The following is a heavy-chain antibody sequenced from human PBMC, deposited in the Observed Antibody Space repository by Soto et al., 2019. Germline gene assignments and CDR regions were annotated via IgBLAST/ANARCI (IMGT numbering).Heavy chain of an antibody. D-gene: IGHD3-3*01. Sequence: TLSLTCAVYGGSFSGYYWSWIRQPPGKGLEWIGEINHSGSTNYNPSLKSRVTISVDTSKNQFSLKLSSVTAADTAVYYCARGITIAYYYYYYGMDVWGQGTTVTVSS. CDR2: INHSGST. V-gene: IGHV4-34*01. CDR3: ARGITIAYYYYYYGMDV. J-gene: IGHJ6*02. CDR1: GGSFSGYY.